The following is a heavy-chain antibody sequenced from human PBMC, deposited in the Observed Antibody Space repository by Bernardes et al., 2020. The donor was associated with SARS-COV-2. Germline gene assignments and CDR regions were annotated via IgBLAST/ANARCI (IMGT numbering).Heavy chain of an antibody. CDR2: IYTSGST. CDR3: ARDGVYGGPRPDY. J-gene: IGHJ4*02. V-gene: IGHV4-4*07. CDR1: GGSINSYY. Sequence: SEPLSLTCTVSGGSINSYYWSWIRQPAGKGLEWIGRIYTSGSTNYNPSLKSRVTMSVDMSKNQFSLRLSSVTAADTAVYYCARDGVYGGPRPDYWGQGTLVTVSS. D-gene: IGHD4-17*01.